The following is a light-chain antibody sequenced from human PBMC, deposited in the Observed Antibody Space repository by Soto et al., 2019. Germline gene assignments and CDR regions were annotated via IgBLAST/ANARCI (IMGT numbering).Light chain of an antibody. V-gene: IGKV3-15*01. CDR3: QQRSNWPS. CDR2: GSS. J-gene: IGKJ5*01. Sequence: EIVLTQSPATLSVSPWERATLSCRASQSVSTNLAWYQQKLGQAPRVLIYGSSSRATGVPARFSGSGSGTEFTLTISRLQSEDFAVYYCQQRSNWPSFGQGTRLEIK. CDR1: QSVSTN.